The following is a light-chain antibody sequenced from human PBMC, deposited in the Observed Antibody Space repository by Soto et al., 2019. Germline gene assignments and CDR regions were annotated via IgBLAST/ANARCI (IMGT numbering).Light chain of an antibody. CDR3: QQLNSYPFLT. CDR1: QGISSY. V-gene: IGKV1-9*01. CDR2: AAS. J-gene: IGKJ4*01. Sequence: DIQLTQSPSFLSASVGDRVTITCRASQGISSYLAWYQQKPGKAPKLLIYAASTLQSGGPSRFSGSGSGTEFTLTISSLQPEDFATSYCQQLNSYPFLTFGGGTKVEIK.